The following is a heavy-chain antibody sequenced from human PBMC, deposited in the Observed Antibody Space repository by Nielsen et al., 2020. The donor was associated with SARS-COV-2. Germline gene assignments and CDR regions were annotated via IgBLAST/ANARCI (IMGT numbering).Heavy chain of an antibody. CDR2: IIPIFGTA. CDR3: ARGGGNHYYYMDV. J-gene: IGHJ6*03. Sequence: SVKVSCKASGYPFTTYDINWVRQAPGQGLEWMGGIIPIFGTANYAQKFQGRVTITADESTSTAYMELSSLRSEDTAVYYCARGGGNHYYYMDVWGKGTTVTVSS. CDR1: GYPFTTYD. D-gene: IGHD2-15*01. V-gene: IGHV1-69*13.